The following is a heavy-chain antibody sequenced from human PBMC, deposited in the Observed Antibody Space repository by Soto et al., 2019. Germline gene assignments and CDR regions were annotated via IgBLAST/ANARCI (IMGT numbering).Heavy chain of an antibody. CDR1: GYTFTNYD. J-gene: IGHJ4*02. CDR2: TNPKSGYT. D-gene: IGHD4-17*01. Sequence: QVQLVQSGAEVKKPGASVKVSCKTSGYTFTNYDINWVRQATGQGLEWMGWTNPKSGYTGSAQKVQGRVNMTRDSSTSSGYMELDSLTSEDTAVYFCARAAGDRDYWGQGTLITVSS. CDR3: ARAAGDRDY. V-gene: IGHV1-8*01.